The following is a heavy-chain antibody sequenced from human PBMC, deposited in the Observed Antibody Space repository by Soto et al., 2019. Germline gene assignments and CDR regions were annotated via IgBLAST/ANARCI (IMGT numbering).Heavy chain of an antibody. J-gene: IGHJ6*02. CDR2: ISGSGGST. CDR3: ARVWERTVTTRNYFYGMDV. Sequence: PGGSLRLSFAASGFTFSSYAMSWVRQVPGKGLEWVSTISGSGGSTYLADSVKGRFTISRDNSKNTLYLQMNSLRAEDTAVYSCARVWERTVTTRNYFYGMDVWGQGTTVTVSS. V-gene: IGHV3-23*01. D-gene: IGHD4-17*01. CDR1: GFTFSSYA.